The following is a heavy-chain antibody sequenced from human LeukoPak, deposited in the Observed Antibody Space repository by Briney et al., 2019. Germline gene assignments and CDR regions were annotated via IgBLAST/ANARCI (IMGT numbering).Heavy chain of an antibody. V-gene: IGHV3-30*18. CDR1: GFTFSSYG. CDR2: ISYDGSNK. J-gene: IGHJ4*02. CDR3: AKDGYSSSSYFDY. Sequence: GGSLRLSCAASGFTFSSYGMHWVRQAPGKGLEWVAVISYDGSNKYYADSVKGRFTISRDNSENTLYLQMNSLRAEDTAVYYCAKDGYSSSSYFDYWGQGTLVTVSS. D-gene: IGHD6-13*01.